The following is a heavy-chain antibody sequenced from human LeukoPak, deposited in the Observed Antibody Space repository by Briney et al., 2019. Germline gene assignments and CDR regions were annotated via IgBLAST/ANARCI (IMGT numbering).Heavy chain of an antibody. J-gene: IGHJ3*02. V-gene: IGHV1-69*04. D-gene: IGHD6-13*01. CDR2: IIPILGIA. CDR3: ARERQQLARRFEAFDI. CDR1: GGTFSSYA. Sequence: SVKVSRKASGGTFSSYAISWVRQAPGQGLEWMGRIIPILGIANYAQKFQGRVTITADKSTSTAYMELSSLRSEDTAVYYCARERQQLARRFEAFDIWGQGTMVTVSS.